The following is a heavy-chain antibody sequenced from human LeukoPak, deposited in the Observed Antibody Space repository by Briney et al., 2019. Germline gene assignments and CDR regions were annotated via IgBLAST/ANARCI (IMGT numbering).Heavy chain of an antibody. CDR3: ARDRDTAMGL. V-gene: IGHV3-30-3*01. CDR1: GFTFSNYA. J-gene: IGHJ4*02. D-gene: IGHD5-18*01. CDR2: ISYDGNDK. Sequence: GGSLRLSCAASGFTFSNYAMRWVRQAPGKGLEWVAIISYDGNDKYYTDSVKGRFTISRDKSKNTLYLQMNSLRAEDTAVCYCARDRDTAMGLWGQGTLVTVSS.